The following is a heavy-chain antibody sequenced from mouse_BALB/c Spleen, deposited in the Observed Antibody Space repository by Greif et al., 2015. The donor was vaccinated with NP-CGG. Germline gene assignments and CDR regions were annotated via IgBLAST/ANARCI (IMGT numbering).Heavy chain of an antibody. V-gene: IGHV1S130*01. Sequence: VQLQQSGSVLVRPGASVKLSCKASGYTFTSSWMHWAKQRPGQGLEWIGEIHPNSGNTDYNEEFKGKATLTVDTSSSTAYVDLSSLTSEDSAVYYCARDWYFDYWGQGTTLTVSS. D-gene: IGHD4-1*01. CDR1: GYTFTSSW. CDR2: IHPNSGNT. J-gene: IGHJ2*01. CDR3: ARDWYFDY.